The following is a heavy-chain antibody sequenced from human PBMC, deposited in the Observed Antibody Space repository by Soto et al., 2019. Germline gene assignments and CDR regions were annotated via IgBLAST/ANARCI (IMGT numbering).Heavy chain of an antibody. CDR1: GFTFNRHP. CDR2: ISHDGNNK. D-gene: IGHD2-8*01. Sequence: QVQLVESGGGVVQPGRSLRLSCAASGFTFNRHPLHWVRQAPGKGLEWVAVISHDGNNKYYADSVKGRFTISRDNSMNMLYVQMHCLRTEDTSIFHCARPSGHIYATLHGPFDHWGQGALVTVSS. V-gene: IGHV3-30-3*01. CDR3: ARPSGHIYATLHGPFDH. J-gene: IGHJ4*02.